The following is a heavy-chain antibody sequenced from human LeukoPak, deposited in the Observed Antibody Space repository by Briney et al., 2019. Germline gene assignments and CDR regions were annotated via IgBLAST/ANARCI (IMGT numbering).Heavy chain of an antibody. D-gene: IGHD2-8*01. CDR3: ASGGRIDGVYYYYYMDV. Sequence: ASVKVSCKASGYTFTSYYMHWVRQAPGQGLEWMGIINPSGGSTSYAQKFQGRVTMTRDTSTSTVYMELSSLRSDDTAVYYCASGGRIDGVYYYYYMDVWGKGTTVTVSS. CDR1: GYTFTSYY. J-gene: IGHJ6*03. CDR2: INPSGGST. V-gene: IGHV1-46*01.